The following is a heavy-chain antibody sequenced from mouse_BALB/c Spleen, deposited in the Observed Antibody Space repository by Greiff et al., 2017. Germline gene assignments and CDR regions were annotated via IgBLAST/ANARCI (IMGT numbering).Heavy chain of an antibody. V-gene: IGHV1-15*01. Sequence: VQLQQSGAELVRPGASVTLSCKASGYTFTDYEMHWVKQTPVHGLEWIGAIDPETGGTAYNQKFKGKATLTADKSSSTAYMELRSLTSEDSAVYYCTGDCDVWGEGTTVTVSS. CDR2: IDPETGGT. CDR3: TGDCDV. J-gene: IGHJ1*01. CDR1: GYTFTDYE.